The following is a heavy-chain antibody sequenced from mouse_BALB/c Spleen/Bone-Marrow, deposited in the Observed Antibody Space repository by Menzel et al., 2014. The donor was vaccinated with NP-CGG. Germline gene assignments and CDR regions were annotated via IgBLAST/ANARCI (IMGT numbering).Heavy chain of an antibody. J-gene: IGHJ2*01. CDR3: ARDYYDYYFDY. Sequence: VQLQQSGPELVKPGASVKISCKASGYSFTGYFMNWVMQSHGKSLEWIGRINPYNGDTFYNQKFKGKATLTVDKSSSTAHMELRSLASEDSAVYYCARDYYDYYFDYWAKAPLSQSPQ. CDR1: GYSFTGYF. V-gene: IGHV1-20*02. D-gene: IGHD2-4*01. CDR2: INPYNGDT.